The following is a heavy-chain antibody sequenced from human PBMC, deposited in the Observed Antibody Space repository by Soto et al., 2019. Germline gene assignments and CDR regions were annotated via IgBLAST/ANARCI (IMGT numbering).Heavy chain of an antibody. CDR2: IYHSGST. CDR3: ARTSDTAMAHDY. CDR1: GGSSSSGGYS. J-gene: IGHJ4*02. Sequence: SESLSLTCGVSGGSSSSGGYSCGSFRQPPGKGLEWIGYIYHSGSTYYNPSLKSRVTISVDRSKNQFSLKLSSVTAADTAVYYCARTSDTAMAHDYWGQGTLVTASS. V-gene: IGHV4-30-2*01. D-gene: IGHD5-18*01.